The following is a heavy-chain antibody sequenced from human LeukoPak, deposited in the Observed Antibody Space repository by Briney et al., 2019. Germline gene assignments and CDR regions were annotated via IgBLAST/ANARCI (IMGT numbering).Heavy chain of an antibody. Sequence: GGSLRLSCPASGFTFNTYGMQWVRQAPGQGLEWDSSISSSSSYIYYADSVKGRFTISRDNAKNSLYLQMNSPRAEDTAVYYCARGGLRRGYYFDYWGQGTLVTVSS. J-gene: IGHJ4*02. CDR3: ARGGLRRGYYFDY. D-gene: IGHD4-17*01. V-gene: IGHV3-21*01. CDR2: ISSSSSYI. CDR1: GFTFNTYG.